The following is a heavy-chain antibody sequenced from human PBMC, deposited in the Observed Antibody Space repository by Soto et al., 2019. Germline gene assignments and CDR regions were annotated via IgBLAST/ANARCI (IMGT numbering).Heavy chain of an antibody. J-gene: IGHJ6*02. CDR3: AGGAIRYYGMDV. CDR2: IYYSGST. V-gene: IGHV4-39*01. Sequence: ETLSLTCTVSGGSISSSSYYWGWIRQPPGKGLEWIGSIYYSGSTYYNPSLKSRVTISVDTSKNQFSLKLSSVTAADTAVYYCAGGAIRYYGMDVWGQGTTVTVSS. CDR1: GGSISSSSYY. D-gene: IGHD1-26*01.